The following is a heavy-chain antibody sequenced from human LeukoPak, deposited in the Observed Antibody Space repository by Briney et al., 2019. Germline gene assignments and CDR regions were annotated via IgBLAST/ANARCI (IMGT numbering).Heavy chain of an antibody. J-gene: IGHJ5*02. CDR2: ISWNSGSI. Sequence: GGSLRLSCAASGFTFDDYAMHWVRQAPGKGLEWVSGISWNSGSIGYADSVKGRFTISRDNAKNSLYLQMNSLRAGDTALYYCAKDRRSRNTAMVYWFDPWGQGTLVTVSS. D-gene: IGHD5-18*01. CDR1: GFTFDDYA. CDR3: AKDRRSRNTAMVYWFDP. V-gene: IGHV3-9*01.